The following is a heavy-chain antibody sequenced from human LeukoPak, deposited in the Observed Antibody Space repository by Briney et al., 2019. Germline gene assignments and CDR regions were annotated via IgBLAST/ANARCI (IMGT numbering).Heavy chain of an antibody. CDR2: ISSSSSTI. J-gene: IGHJ3*02. Sequence: GGSLRLSCAASGFTFSSYSMNWVRQAPGKGLEWVSYISSSSSTIYYADSVKGRFTISRDNAKNSLYLQMSSLRDEDTAVYYCASVGDYVAFDIWGQGTMVTVSS. V-gene: IGHV3-48*02. D-gene: IGHD4-17*01. CDR3: ASVGDYVAFDI. CDR1: GFTFSSYS.